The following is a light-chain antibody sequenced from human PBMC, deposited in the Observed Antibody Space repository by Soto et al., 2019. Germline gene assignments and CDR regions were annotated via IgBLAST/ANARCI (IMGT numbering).Light chain of an antibody. J-gene: IGLJ2*01. Sequence: QSVLTQPASVSGSPGQSITISCTGTSSDFDDYGYVSWYQQHPGKAPKLMIYVVSNRPSGVPNRFSGSKSGNTASLTISGLQTEDEADYYCSSYTTSNTLVFGGGTKVTVL. V-gene: IGLV2-14*03. CDR3: SSYTTSNTLV. CDR1: SSDFDDYGY. CDR2: VVS.